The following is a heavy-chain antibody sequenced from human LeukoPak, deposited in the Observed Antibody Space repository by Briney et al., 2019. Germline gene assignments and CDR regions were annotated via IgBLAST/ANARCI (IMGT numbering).Heavy chain of an antibody. CDR1: GFTFSSYA. CDR2: ISSNGGTT. D-gene: IGHD3-10*01. V-gene: IGHV3-64D*06. J-gene: IGHJ4*02. CDR3: VKDLTGPFDY. Sequence: PGGSLRLSCSASGFTFSSYAMHWVRRAPGKGLEYVSAISSNGGTTYYADSVEGRFTISRDNSKNTLYLEMSSLRAEDTAVYYCVKDLTGPFDYWGQGTLVTVSS.